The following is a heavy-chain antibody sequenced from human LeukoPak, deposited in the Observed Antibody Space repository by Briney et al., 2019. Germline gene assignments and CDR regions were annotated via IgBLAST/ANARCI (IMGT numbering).Heavy chain of an antibody. J-gene: IGHJ6*02. V-gene: IGHV3-30*18. CDR3: ANSIQLWSLYYYYGMDV. CDR1: GFTFSSYG. D-gene: IGHD5-18*01. Sequence: QAGGSLRLSCAASGFTFSSYGMHWVRQAPGKGLEWVAVISYDGSNKYYADSVKGRFTISRDNSKNTLYLQMNSLRAEDTAVYYCANSIQLWSLYYYYGMDVWGQGTTVTVSS. CDR2: ISYDGSNK.